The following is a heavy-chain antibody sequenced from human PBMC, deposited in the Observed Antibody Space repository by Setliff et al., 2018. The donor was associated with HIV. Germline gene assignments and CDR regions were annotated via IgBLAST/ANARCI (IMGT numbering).Heavy chain of an antibody. CDR1: GYTFTAYY. J-gene: IGHJ4*02. CDR3: AREAEQGERSSSWYFDY. CDR2: INPNSGGT. Sequence: ASVKVSCKASGYTFTAYYMHWVRQAPGQGLEWMGWINPNSGGTTYAQKFQGRVTMTRDTSITTAYMELSSLRSDDTAVYYCAREAEQGERSSSWYFDYWGQGTLVTVSS. V-gene: IGHV1-2*02. D-gene: IGHD6-6*01.